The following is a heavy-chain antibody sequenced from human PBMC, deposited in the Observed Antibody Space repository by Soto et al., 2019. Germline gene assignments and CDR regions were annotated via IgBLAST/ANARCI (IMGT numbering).Heavy chain of an antibody. V-gene: IGHV1-18*01. CDR1: GYTFTSYG. CDR2: ISAYNGNT. J-gene: IGHJ4*02. D-gene: IGHD6-13*01. Sequence: SVKVSCNASGYTFTSYGISWVRQAPGQGLERMGWISAYNGNTNYAQKLQGRVTMTTDTSTSTAYMELRSLRSDDTAVYYCARIGLIAAAGTVDYWGQGTLVTVSS. CDR3: ARIGLIAAAGTVDY.